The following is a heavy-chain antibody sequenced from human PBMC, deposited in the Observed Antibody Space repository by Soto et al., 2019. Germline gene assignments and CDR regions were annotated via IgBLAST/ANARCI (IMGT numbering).Heavy chain of an antibody. V-gene: IGHV4-34*01. D-gene: IGHD2-8*02. CDR3: ARDKITGLFDY. CDR1: GGSFSGYY. Sequence: QVQLQQWGAGLLKPSETLSLTCAVYGGSFSGYYWTWIRQPPGTGLEWIGEINHSGSTNYNPSLKSRVTTSVATSKHQFSLKLTSVTAAATAVYYCARDKITGLFDYWGQGTLVTVSS. J-gene: IGHJ4*02. CDR2: INHSGST.